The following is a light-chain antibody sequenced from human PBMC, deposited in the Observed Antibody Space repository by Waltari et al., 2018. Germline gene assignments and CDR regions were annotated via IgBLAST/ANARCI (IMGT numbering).Light chain of an antibody. J-gene: IGLJ2*01. V-gene: IGLV2-23*01. CDR2: EAT. CDR3: CSYAGSSVWI. Sequence: QSALTQPASVSGSPGQSITISCTGTASDVGVYNLVSWYQKNTGKAPKLVIHEATKRPSGISNLFSGSKSGDTAALTIAWLQDEDEATYHCCSYAGSSVWIFGGGTKLTVL. CDR1: ASDVGVYNL.